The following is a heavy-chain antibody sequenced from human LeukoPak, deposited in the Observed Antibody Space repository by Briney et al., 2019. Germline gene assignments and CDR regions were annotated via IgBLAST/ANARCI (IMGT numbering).Heavy chain of an antibody. Sequence: SETLSLTCTVSGGSTSSYYWSWIRQPAGKGLEWIGRIYTSGSTNYNPSLKSRVTMSVDTSKNQFSLKLSSVTAADTAVYYCARDYDFWSGYYSYWYFDLWGRGTLVTVSS. V-gene: IGHV4-4*07. D-gene: IGHD3-3*01. J-gene: IGHJ2*01. CDR1: GGSTSSYY. CDR2: IYTSGST. CDR3: ARDYDFWSGYYSYWYFDL.